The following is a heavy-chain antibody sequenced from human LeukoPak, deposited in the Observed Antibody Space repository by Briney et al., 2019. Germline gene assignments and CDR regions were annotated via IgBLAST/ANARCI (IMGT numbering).Heavy chain of an antibody. V-gene: IGHV4-59*01. Sequence: SSETLSLTCTVSGGSISSYYWSWIRQPPGKGLEWIGYIYYSGSTNYNPSLKSRVTISVDTSKNQFSLKLSSVTAADTAVYYCARVHGDKRLDAFDIWGQGTMVTVSS. J-gene: IGHJ3*02. D-gene: IGHD4-23*01. CDR1: GGSISSYY. CDR2: IYYSGST. CDR3: ARVHGDKRLDAFDI.